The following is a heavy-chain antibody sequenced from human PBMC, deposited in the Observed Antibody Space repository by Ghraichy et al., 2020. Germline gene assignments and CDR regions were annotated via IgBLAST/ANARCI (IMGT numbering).Heavy chain of an antibody. CDR2: INSDGSST. Sequence: GGSLRLSCAASGFTFSSYWMHWVRQAPGKGLVWVSRINSDGSSTSYADSVKGRFTISRDNAKNTLYLQMNSLRAEDTAVYYCARVVCSGGSCYGFRGMDVCGQGTTVTVSS. D-gene: IGHD2-15*01. J-gene: IGHJ6*02. V-gene: IGHV3-74*01. CDR1: GFTFSSYW. CDR3: ARVVCSGGSCYGFRGMDV.